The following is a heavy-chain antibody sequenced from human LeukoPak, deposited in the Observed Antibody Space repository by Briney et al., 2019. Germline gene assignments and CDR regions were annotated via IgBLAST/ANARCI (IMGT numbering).Heavy chain of an antibody. CDR3: ARDSLAVYSSGWYGEFDP. J-gene: IGHJ5*02. D-gene: IGHD6-19*01. Sequence: PGGSLRLSCAASGFTFSSYAMSWVRQAPGKGLEWIGEINHSGSTNYNPSLKSRVTISVDTSKNQFSLKLSSVTAADTAVYYCARDSLAVYSSGWYGEFDPWGQGTLVTVSS. CDR2: INHSGST. CDR1: GFTFSSYA. V-gene: IGHV4-34*01.